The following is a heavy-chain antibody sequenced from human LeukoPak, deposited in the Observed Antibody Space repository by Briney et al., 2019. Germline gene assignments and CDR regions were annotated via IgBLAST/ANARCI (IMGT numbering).Heavy chain of an antibody. J-gene: IGHJ4*02. CDR2: IYTTGST. D-gene: IGHD1-26*01. V-gene: IGHV4-4*07. CDR1: GDSISIYY. Sequence: PSETLSLTCTVSGDSISIYYWSWIRQIAGKGLEWIGHIYTTGSTTYNPSLRSRVTTSVDTSKNQFSLKLSSVTAADTAVYYCARESTIVGATMIWGQGTLVTVSS. CDR3: ARESTIVGATMI.